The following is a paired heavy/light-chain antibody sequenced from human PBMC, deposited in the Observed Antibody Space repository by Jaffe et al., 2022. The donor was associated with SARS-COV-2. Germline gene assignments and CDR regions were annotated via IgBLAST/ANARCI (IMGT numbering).Light chain of an antibody. CDR1: QSVLYISNKKNY. V-gene: IGKV4-1*01. CDR2: WAS. CDR3: QQYYNSPLT. Sequence: DIVMTQSPDSLAVSLGERATINCKSSQSVLYISNKKNYLAWYQQKPGQPPKLLIYWASTRESGVPDRFTGSGSGTDFTLTINSLQAEDVAVYYCQQYYNSPLTFGGGTKVEIK. J-gene: IGKJ4*01.
Heavy chain of an antibody. CDR2: INVGNGHT. D-gene: IGHD3-10*01. J-gene: IGHJ5*02. V-gene: IGHV1-3*01. Sequence: QVQLVQSGAEVKKPGASMNISCKASGYIFTKYGMHWVRQAPGESLEWMGWINVGNGHTKYSQKFQGRVTITRDTSASIAYMGLSSLKSEDTAVYYCARGVIFYYGSGSEDNWFDPWGQGTLVTVSS. CDR3: ARGVIFYYGSGSEDNWFDP. CDR1: GYIFTKYG.